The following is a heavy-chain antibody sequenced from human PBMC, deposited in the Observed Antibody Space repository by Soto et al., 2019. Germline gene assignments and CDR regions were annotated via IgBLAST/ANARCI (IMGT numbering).Heavy chain of an antibody. CDR2: IYWDDDK. CDR3: AHRFDWYYFDY. Sequence: QITLKESGPTLVKPTQTLTLTCTFSGFSLSTSEVGVGCIRQPPGKALEWLALIYWDDDKRYSPSLKSRLTITKDTSKNQVVLTMTNMDPVDTATYYCAHRFDWYYFDYWGQGTLVTVSS. V-gene: IGHV2-5*02. CDR1: GFSLSTSEVG. J-gene: IGHJ4*02. D-gene: IGHD3-9*01.